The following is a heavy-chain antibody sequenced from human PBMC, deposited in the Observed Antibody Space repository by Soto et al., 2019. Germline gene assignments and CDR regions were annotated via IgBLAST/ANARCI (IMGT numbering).Heavy chain of an antibody. J-gene: IGHJ5*02. CDR3: ARSVFP. Sequence: QVQLQESGPGLVKPSQTLSLTRPVSGGSISSGGYHWSWIRQHPGKGLGWIGYIYYSKITYYNPSLKSRVTISLDTSKNQFSLKLTSVTAADTAVYYCARSVFPWGQGTLVTVSS. CDR1: GGSISSGGYH. V-gene: IGHV4-31*03. CDR2: IYYSKIT.